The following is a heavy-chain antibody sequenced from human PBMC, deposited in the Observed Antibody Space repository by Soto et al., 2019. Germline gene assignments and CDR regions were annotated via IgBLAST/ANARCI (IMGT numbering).Heavy chain of an antibody. Sequence: QLQLQESGSGLVKPSQTLSLTCAVSGGSISSGGYSWSWIRQPPGKGLEWIGYIYHSGSTYYNSSLTSRVTISVDRSKNQFSLKLSSVTAEDTAVYYCARAGYYLGAFDSWGQGTMVTVSS. V-gene: IGHV4-30-2*01. D-gene: IGHD3-22*01. CDR3: ARAGYYLGAFDS. CDR2: IYHSGST. J-gene: IGHJ3*02. CDR1: GGSISSGGYS.